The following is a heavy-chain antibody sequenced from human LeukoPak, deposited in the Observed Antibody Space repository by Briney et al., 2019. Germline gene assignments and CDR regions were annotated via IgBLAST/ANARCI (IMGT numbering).Heavy chain of an antibody. D-gene: IGHD2-2*02. CDR3: ARSYCSSTSCYTGAYYYYMDV. V-gene: IGHV4-59*01. Sequence: SETLSLTCTVSGGSISSYYWSWIRQPPGKGLEWIGYIYYSGSTNYNPSLKSRVTISVDTSKNQFSLKLSSVTAADTAVYYCARSYCSSTSCYTGAYYYYMDVWGKGTTVTVSS. J-gene: IGHJ6*03. CDR2: IYYSGST. CDR1: GGSISSYY.